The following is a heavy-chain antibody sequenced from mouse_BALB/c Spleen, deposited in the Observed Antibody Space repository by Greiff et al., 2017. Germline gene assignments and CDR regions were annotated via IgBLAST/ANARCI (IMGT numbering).Heavy chain of an antibody. D-gene: IGHD2-10*02. CDR2: IWAGGST. CDR1: GFSLTSYG. J-gene: IGHJ4*01. Sequence: VQVVESGPGLVAPSQSLSITCTVSGFSLTSYGVHWVRQPPGKGLEWLGVIWAGGSTNYNSALMSRLSISKDNSKSQVFLKMNSLQTDDTAMYYCAREGRYGIFYAMDYWGQGTSVTVSS. CDR3: AREGRYGIFYAMDY. V-gene: IGHV2-9*02.